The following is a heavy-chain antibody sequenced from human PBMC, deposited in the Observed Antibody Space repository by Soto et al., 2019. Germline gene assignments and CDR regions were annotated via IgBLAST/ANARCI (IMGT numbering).Heavy chain of an antibody. D-gene: IGHD6-19*01. J-gene: IGHJ3*02. Sequence: ASVKVSCKASGYTFTSYDINWVRQATGQGLEWMGWMNPNSGNAGYAQKFQGRVTMTRNTSISTAYMELSSLRSEDTAVYYCASGFAVAGIDALDIWGPGTMVTVSS. CDR3: ASGFAVAGIDALDI. CDR1: GYTFTSYD. CDR2: MNPNSGNA. V-gene: IGHV1-8*01.